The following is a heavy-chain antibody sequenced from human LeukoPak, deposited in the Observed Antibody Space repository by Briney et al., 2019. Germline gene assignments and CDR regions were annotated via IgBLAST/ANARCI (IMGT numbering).Heavy chain of an antibody. D-gene: IGHD6-19*01. V-gene: IGHV1-18*01. Sequence: ASVKVSCKASGYTFTSYGISWVRQAPGQGLEWMGWISAYNGNTNYAQRLQGRVTMTADTSTSTAYMELRSLRSDDTAVYYCAGDSSGWYGFDYWGQGTLVTVSS. J-gene: IGHJ4*02. CDR3: AGDSSGWYGFDY. CDR2: ISAYNGNT. CDR1: GYTFTSYG.